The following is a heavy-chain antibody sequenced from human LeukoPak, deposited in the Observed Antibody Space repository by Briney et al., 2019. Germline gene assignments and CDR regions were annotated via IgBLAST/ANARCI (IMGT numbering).Heavy chain of an antibody. V-gene: IGHV4-59*01. CDR1: GGSISSNY. J-gene: IGHJ3*02. D-gene: IGHD6-13*01. CDR3: ARAFPPFIAAAAFDI. CDR2: IYYSGGT. Sequence: KPSETLSLTCTVSGGSISSNYWSWVRQPPGKGLEWIGYIYYSGGTNYNPSLKSRVTISVDTSKNQFSLKLSSVTAADTAVYYCARAFPPFIAAAAFDIWGQGTMVTVSS.